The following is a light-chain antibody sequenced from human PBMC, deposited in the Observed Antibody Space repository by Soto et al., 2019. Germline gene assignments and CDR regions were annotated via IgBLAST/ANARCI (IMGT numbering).Light chain of an antibody. CDR3: QQYSNWPRT. CDR2: GAS. CDR1: QTVSNSY. Sequence: DIVLTQSPATLSVSPGERATLSCRASQTVSNSYLAWYQQKPGQAPRLLIYGASTRAAGIPPRFSGGGSGTEFTLTISSLQSEDFAVYYCQQYSNWPRTLGRGTKVEIK. J-gene: IGKJ1*01. V-gene: IGKV3-15*01.